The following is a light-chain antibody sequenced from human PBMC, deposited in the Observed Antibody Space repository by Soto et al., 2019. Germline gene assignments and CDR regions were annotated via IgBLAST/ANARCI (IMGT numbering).Light chain of an antibody. CDR3: QQYDNWPRT. CDR1: QSVNKF. J-gene: IGKJ1*01. Sequence: EIVLTQSPATLSLSPGERATLSCRASQSVNKFLAWYQQKPGQAPRLLIYDASNRATGIPDRFSASGTGTDFTLTISDVQPEDFAVYYCQQYDNWPRTFGQGTKVDIK. CDR2: DAS. V-gene: IGKV3-11*01.